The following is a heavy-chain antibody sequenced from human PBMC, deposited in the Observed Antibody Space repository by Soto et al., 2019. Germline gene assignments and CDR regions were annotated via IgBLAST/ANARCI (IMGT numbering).Heavy chain of an antibody. V-gene: IGHV4-34*01. CDR3: ARGARGPAAIWFDP. J-gene: IGHJ5*02. CDR1: GGSFSGYY. D-gene: IGHD2-2*01. Sequence: TSETLSLTCAVYGGSFSGYYWSWIRQPPGKGLEWIGEINHSGGTNYNPSLKSRVTISVDTSKNQFSLKLSSVTAADTAVYFCARGARGPAAIWFDPRGQGTLVTVSS. CDR2: INHSGGT.